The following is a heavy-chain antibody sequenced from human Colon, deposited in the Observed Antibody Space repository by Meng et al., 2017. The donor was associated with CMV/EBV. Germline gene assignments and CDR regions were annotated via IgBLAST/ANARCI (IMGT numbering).Heavy chain of an antibody. CDR2: IRADGLA. V-gene: IGHV3-74*03. D-gene: IGHD2-8*01. J-gene: IGHJ5*02. CDR1: GFTFSGYW. Sequence: GESLKISCAASGFTFSGYWMHWVRQVPGEGLVWVSLIRADGLAQYADSVEGRVTISRDNAKNTLDLQMNNLRPEDTAVYYCAAALGYWTTTNSSWGQGTLVTVSS. CDR3: AAALGYWTTTNSS.